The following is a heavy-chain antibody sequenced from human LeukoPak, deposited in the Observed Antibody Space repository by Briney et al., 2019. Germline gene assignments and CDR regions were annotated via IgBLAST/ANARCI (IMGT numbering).Heavy chain of an antibody. CDR2: IKQDGSEK. Sequence: PGRSLRLSCAASGFNFSSYWMSWVRQAPGKGLEWVANIKQDGSEKYYVASVKGRFTISRDNAKNSLYLQMNSLRAEDTAVYYCARRYFDYWGQGTLVTVSS. J-gene: IGHJ4*02. CDR3: ARRYFDY. CDR1: GFNFSSYW. V-gene: IGHV3-7*01.